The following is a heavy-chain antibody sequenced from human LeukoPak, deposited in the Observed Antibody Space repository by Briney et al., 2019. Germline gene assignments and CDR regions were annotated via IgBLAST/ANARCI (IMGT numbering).Heavy chain of an antibody. V-gene: IGHV3-48*03. J-gene: IGHJ6*04. D-gene: IGHD3-10*02. Sequence: PGGSLRLSCAASGFTFSSYEMNWVRQAPGKGLEWVSYISSSGSTTYYADSVKGRFTISRDNAKNSLYLQINSLRAEDTALYYCAELGITMIGGVWGKGTTVTISS. CDR3: AELGITMIGGV. CDR2: ISSSGSTT. CDR1: GFTFSSYE.